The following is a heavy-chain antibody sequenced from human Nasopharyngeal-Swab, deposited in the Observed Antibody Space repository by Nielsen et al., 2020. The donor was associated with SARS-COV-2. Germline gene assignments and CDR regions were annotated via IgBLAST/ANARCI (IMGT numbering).Heavy chain of an antibody. CDR2: IYSGGST. CDR3: ARVRYCYYGMDV. V-gene: IGHV3-53*01. Sequence: WIRQPPGKGLEWVSVIYSGGSTYYADSVKGRFTISRDNSKNTLYLQMNSLRAEDTAVYYCARVRYCYYGMDVWGQGTTVTVSS. J-gene: IGHJ6*02.